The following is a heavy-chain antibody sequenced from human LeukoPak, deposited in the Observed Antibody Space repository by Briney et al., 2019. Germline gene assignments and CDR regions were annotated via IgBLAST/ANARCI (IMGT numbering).Heavy chain of an antibody. CDR1: GFTFSSYA. CDR2: INEDGSSK. J-gene: IGHJ4*01. CDR3: ARLSSGWYGHFDY. D-gene: IGHD6-19*01. V-gene: IGHV3-7*03. Sequence: GGSLRLSCAASGFTFSSYAMSWVRQAPGKGLEWVSNINEDGSSKYYADSVKGRFTISRDNARNSLYLQMNSLRAEDTAVYYCARLSSGWYGHFDYWGQGTLVSVSS.